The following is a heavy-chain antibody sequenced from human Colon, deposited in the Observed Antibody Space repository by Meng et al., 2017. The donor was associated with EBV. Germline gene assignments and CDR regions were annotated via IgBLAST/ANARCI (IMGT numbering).Heavy chain of an antibody. V-gene: IGHV4-4*02. CDR1: GGSISSVYW. J-gene: IGHJ4*02. CDR3: ARGGYYSFDY. D-gene: IGHD5-18*01. CDR2: IYHSGST. Sequence: QVQLQGSGPGLVKPSETLSLPVAVSGGSISSVYWWTWVRQSPGKGLEWIGEIYHSGSTNYNPSLKSRVTISVDKSKNQFSLKLTSVTAADTAVYYCARGGYYSFDYWGQRTLVTVSS.